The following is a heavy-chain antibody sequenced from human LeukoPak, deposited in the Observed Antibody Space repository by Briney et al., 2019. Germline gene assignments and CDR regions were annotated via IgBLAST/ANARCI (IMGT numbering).Heavy chain of an antibody. V-gene: IGHV4-34*01. Sequence: SETLSLTCAVYGGSFSGYYWSWIRQPPGKGLERIGEINHSGSTNYNPSLKSRVTISVDTSKNQFSLKLSSVTAADTAVYYCARGFYGSGSYHFDYWGQGTLVTVSS. CDR2: INHSGST. D-gene: IGHD3-10*01. CDR1: GGSFSGYY. CDR3: ARGFYGSGSYHFDY. J-gene: IGHJ4*02.